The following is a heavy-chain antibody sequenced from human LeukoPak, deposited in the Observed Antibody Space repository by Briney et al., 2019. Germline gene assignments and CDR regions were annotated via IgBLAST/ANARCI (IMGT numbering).Heavy chain of an antibody. CDR3: ARGLIVVAATHPYYFDY. V-gene: IGHV3-66*01. CDR1: GFTVSSNY. Sequence: GGSLRLSCAASGFTVSSNYLSWVRQAPGKGLEWVSVIYSGGSTYYADSVKGRFTISRDNSKNTLYLQMNSLRAEDTAVYHCARGLIVVAATHPYYFDYWGQGTLVTVSS. J-gene: IGHJ4*02. D-gene: IGHD2-15*01. CDR2: IYSGGST.